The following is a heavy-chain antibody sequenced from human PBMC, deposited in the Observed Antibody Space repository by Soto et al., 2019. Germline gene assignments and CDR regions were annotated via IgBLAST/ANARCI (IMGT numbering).Heavy chain of an antibody. CDR3: AKGWCSSTSCSNFDY. CDR1: GFTFSSYG. CDR2: ISYDGSNK. D-gene: IGHD2-2*01. J-gene: IGHJ4*02. Sequence: VQLVESGGGVVQPGRSLRLSCAASGFTFSSYGMHWVRQAPGKGLEWVAVISYDGSNKYYADSVKGRFTISRDNSKNTLYLQMNSLRAEDTAVYYCAKGWCSSTSCSNFDYWGQGTLVTVSS. V-gene: IGHV3-30*18.